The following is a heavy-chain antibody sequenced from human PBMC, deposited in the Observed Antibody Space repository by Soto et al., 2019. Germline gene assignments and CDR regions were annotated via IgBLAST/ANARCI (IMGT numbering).Heavy chain of an antibody. Sequence: QITLKESGPTLVKPTQTLTLTCTFSGFSLSTRGSAVDCIRQPPGKALEWLAVIYWDDDKRYSPYLKTRLTTTKHTSKNQGVPTLTNIDPVDTATYYCAHRRIPRVGEFNWCQGTLATVSS. CDR2: IYWDDDK. CDR1: GFSLSTRGSA. D-gene: IGHD3-16*01. CDR3: AHRRIPRVGEFN. J-gene: IGHJ4*02. V-gene: IGHV2-5*02.